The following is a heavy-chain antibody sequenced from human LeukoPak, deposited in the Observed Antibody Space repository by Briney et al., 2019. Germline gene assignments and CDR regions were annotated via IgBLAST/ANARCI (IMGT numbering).Heavy chain of an antibody. CDR1: GFAFSHYV. J-gene: IGHJ4*02. D-gene: IGHD1-26*01. CDR2: ISGSSDNT. CDR3: ANWDGGSYTFDY. Sequence: GGSRRLSCAASGFAFSHYVMSRARQAPGEGLEWVSSISGSSDNTYYADSAKGRFTISRDNSKNTLFLQMNTLRAEDTAVYYCANWDGGSYTFDYWGQGTLVTVSS. V-gene: IGHV3-23*01.